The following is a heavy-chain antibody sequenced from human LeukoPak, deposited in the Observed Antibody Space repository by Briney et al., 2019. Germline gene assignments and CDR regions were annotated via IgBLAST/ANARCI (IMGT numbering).Heavy chain of an antibody. J-gene: IGHJ6*03. D-gene: IGHD5-12*01. CDR3: ARGLGPGGWLRLMYYYYYMDV. CDR1: GYTFTRYY. Sequence: ASVKVSCKASGYTFTRYYIHWVRQAPGQGRDYMGMIDPNTGTTWYAQKFQGRVTMTRNTSISTAYMELSSLRSEDTAVYYCARGLGPGGWLRLMYYYYYMDVWGKGTTVTVSS. CDR2: IDPNTGTT. V-gene: IGHV1-46*01.